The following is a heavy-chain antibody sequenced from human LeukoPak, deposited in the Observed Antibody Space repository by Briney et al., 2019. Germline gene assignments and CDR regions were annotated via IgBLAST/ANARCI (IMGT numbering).Heavy chain of an antibody. D-gene: IGHD3-9*01. CDR2: IIPIFGTA. CDR1: GGTFSSYA. J-gene: IGHJ4*02. CDR3: ASLNYDILTGYDY. V-gene: IGHV1-69*05. Sequence: GASVKVSCKASGGTFSSYAISWVRQAPGQGLEWMGGIIPIFGTANYAQKFQGRVTITTDESTSTAYMELSSLRSEDTAVYYCASLNYDILTGYDYWGQGTLVTVSS.